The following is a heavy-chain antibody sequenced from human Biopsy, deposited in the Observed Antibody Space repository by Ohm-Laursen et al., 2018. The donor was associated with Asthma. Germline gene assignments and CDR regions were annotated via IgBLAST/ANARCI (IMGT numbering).Heavy chain of an antibody. CDR2: ISYDGNHK. V-gene: IGHV3-30*18. D-gene: IGHD5-12*01. CDR3: AKRRGYSGHDNDY. Sequence: SLRLPCAASGFMFRSFGMHWVRQAPGKGLEWVAVISYDGNHKFYEDSVKGRLTISRDNSKNTLYLQMNSLRTEDTAVYYCAKRRGYSGHDNDYWGQGTLVIVSS. CDR1: GFMFRSFG. J-gene: IGHJ4*02.